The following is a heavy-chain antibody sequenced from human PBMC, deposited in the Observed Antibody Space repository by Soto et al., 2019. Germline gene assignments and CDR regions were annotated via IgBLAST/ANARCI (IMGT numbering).Heavy chain of an antibody. CDR1: GFTFGDYA. CDR3: TYEDIVVVPAAPVGP. D-gene: IGHD2-2*01. J-gene: IGHJ5*02. V-gene: IGHV3-49*03. Sequence: GGSLRLSCTASGFTFGDYAMSWFRQAPGKGLEWVGFIRSKAYGGTTEYAASVKGRFTISRDDSKSIAYLQMNSLKTGDTAVYYCTYEDIVVVPAAPVGPWGQGTLVTVSS. CDR2: IRSKAYGGTT.